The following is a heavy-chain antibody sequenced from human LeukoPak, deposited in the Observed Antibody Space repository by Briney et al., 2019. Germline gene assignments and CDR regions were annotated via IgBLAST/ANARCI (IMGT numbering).Heavy chain of an antibody. CDR2: IYTGGST. CDR3: ATGYCTNGVCPGANYYYYYMDV. D-gene: IGHD2-8*01. J-gene: IGHJ6*03. CDR1: GGSISSSSYY. V-gene: IGHV4-61*02. Sequence: SETLSLTCTVSGGSISSSSYYWSWIRQPAGKGLEWIGRIYTGGSTNYNPSLKSRVTMSVDTSKNQFSLKLSSVTAADTAVYYCATGYCTNGVCPGANYYYYYMDVWGKGTTVTVSS.